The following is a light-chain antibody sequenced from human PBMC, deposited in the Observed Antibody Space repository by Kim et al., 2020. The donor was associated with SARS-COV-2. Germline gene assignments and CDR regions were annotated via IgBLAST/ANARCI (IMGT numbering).Light chain of an antibody. J-gene: IGKJ4*01. CDR3: QTGSNWSPKLT. V-gene: IGKV3-11*01. Sequence: EIVLTQSPATLSLSPGERATLSCRASQSVSSYLAWYQQKPGQAPRLLIYDASNRATGIPARFSGSGSGTDFTLTISSLEPEEFAVYYCQTGSNWSPKLTFGGRTKVDIK. CDR2: DAS. CDR1: QSVSSY.